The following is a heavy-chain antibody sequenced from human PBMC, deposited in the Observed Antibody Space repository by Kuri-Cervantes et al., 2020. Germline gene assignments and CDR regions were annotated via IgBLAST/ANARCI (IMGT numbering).Heavy chain of an antibody. CDR2: IWYDGSNK. CDR3: ARDSTYYDFWSGYFGSPDFTNWFDP. D-gene: IGHD3-3*01. V-gene: IGHV3-33*01. J-gene: IGHJ5*02. Sequence: GESLKISCAASGFTFSSYGMHWVRQAPGKGLEWVAVIWYDGSNKYYADSVKGRFTISRDNSKNTLYLQMNSLRAEDTAVYYCARDSTYYDFWSGYFGSPDFTNWFDPWGQGTLVTVSS. CDR1: GFTFSSYG.